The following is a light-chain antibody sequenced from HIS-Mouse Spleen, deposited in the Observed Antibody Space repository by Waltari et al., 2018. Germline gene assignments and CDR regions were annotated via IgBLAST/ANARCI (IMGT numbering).Light chain of an antibody. CDR2: EVS. Sequence: QSALTQPASVSGSPGQSIPISCTGTSSDVGRYNYVSWYQQRPGKAPKLMIYEVSNRPSGVSNRFSGSKSGNTASLTISGLQAEDEADYYCSSYTSSSTLWVFGGGTKLTVL. CDR1: SSDVGRYNY. CDR3: SSYTSSSTLWV. V-gene: IGLV2-14*01. J-gene: IGLJ3*02.